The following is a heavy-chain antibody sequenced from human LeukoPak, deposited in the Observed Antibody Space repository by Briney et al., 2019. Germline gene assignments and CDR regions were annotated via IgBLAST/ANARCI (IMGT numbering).Heavy chain of an antibody. CDR1: GGSISSGGYY. V-gene: IGHV4-61*02. CDR3: VRSFGFSDAFDI. J-gene: IGHJ3*02. Sequence: SVTLSLTCTVSGGSISSGGYYWSWIRQPPGKGLEWIVRIYTSGSTNYNPSLKSRLTISVDTSKNQFSLKLSSVTAADTALYYGVRSFGFSDAFDIWGQGKLVTVSS. CDR2: IYTSGST. D-gene: IGHD3-16*01.